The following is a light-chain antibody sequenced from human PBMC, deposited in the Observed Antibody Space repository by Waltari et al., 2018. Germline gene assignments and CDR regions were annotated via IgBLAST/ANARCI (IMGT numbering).Light chain of an antibody. CDR1: QSIMSW. J-gene: IGKJ2*01. Sequence: DVQMTQSPSTLSASVGDTVSITCRASQSIMSWLAWYQQKAGKAPTVLISKASTLESGVPSRFSGSESGTEFTLTISNLQPDDFATYYCQQYNTDYTFGQGTILEIK. CDR2: KAS. CDR3: QQYNTDYT. V-gene: IGKV1-5*03.